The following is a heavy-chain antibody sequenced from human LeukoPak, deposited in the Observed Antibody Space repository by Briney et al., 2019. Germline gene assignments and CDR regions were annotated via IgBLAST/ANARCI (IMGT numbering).Heavy chain of an antibody. Sequence: PSETLSLTCTVSGGSISSYYWSWIRHPAGKGLEWIGRIYTSGSTNYNPFLKRRATISVDTSRNQCSLKLSSVTAADTAVYYRAGYPHPEYYYDSSGYYRYWGQGTLVTVSS. D-gene: IGHD3-22*01. CDR3: AGYPHPEYYYDSSGYYRY. J-gene: IGHJ4*02. V-gene: IGHV4-4*07. CDR2: IYTSGST. CDR1: GGSISSYY.